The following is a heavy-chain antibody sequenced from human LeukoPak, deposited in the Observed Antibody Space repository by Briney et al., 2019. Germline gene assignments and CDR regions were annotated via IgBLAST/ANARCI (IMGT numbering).Heavy chain of an antibody. CDR2: INHSGST. Sequence: SETLSLACAVYGGSFSGYYWSWIRQPPGKGLEWIGEINHSGSTNYNPSLKSRVTISVDTSKNQFSLKLSSVTAADTAVYYCARGRRYWGQGTLVTVSS. V-gene: IGHV4-34*01. J-gene: IGHJ4*02. CDR1: GGSFSGYY. CDR3: ARGRRY.